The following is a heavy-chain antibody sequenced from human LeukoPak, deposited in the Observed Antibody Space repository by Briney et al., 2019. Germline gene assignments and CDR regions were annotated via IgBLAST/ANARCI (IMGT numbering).Heavy chain of an antibody. D-gene: IGHD3-16*02. J-gene: IGHJ6*03. V-gene: IGHV4-61*02. CDR2: IYTSGST. CDR1: GGSISSSSYY. Sequence: SETLSLTCTVSGGSISSSSYYWSWIRQPAGKGLEWIGRIYTSGSTNYNPSLKSRVTISVDTSKNQFSLKLSSVTAADTAVYYCARDHGYPTGYYYMDVWGKGTTVTISS. CDR3: ARDHGYPTGYYYMDV.